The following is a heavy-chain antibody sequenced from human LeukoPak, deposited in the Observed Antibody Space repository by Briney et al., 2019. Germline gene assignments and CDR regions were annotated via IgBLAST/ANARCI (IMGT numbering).Heavy chain of an antibody. CDR1: GFTVSSKY. Sequence: GGSLRLSCAASGFTVSSKYMSWVRRPPGTGLEWVSVIYSDGNTYYADSVKGRFTISRDNSKNTVYLQMNSLRAEDTAVYYCASSSWDDWGQGTLVTVSS. V-gene: IGHV3-66*01. CDR2: IYSDGNT. D-gene: IGHD6-13*01. J-gene: IGHJ4*02. CDR3: ASSSWDD.